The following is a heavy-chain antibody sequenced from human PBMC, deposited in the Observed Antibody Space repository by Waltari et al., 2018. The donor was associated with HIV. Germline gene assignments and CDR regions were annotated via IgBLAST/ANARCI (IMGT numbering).Heavy chain of an antibody. CDR1: GFHFSSYD. CDR2: ISYDGSNK. V-gene: IGHV3-30-3*01. J-gene: IGHJ4*02. D-gene: IGHD2-2*01. CDR3: ARDPQYCSSTSCSYYFDY. Sequence: QVQLVESGGGVVQPGRSLRLYCAASGFHFSSYDMPWLPQAPGKGLEWVAVISYDGSNKYYADSVKGRFTISRDNSKNTLYLQMNSLRAEDTAVYYCARDPQYCSSTSCSYYFDYWGQGTLVTVSS.